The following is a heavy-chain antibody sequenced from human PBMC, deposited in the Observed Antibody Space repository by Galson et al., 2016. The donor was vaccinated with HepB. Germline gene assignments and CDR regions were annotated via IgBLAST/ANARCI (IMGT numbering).Heavy chain of an antibody. CDR2: INDNDGSFT. CDR3: ARDLAGAHDY. Sequence: SLRLSCAASGFILSSYWMHWVRQVPGQGLQWVSRINDNDGSFTNYADSVRGRFTISRDNAKNTLYLQMNSLRAEDTAVYYCARDLAGAHDYWGQGTLVTVSS. J-gene: IGHJ4*02. CDR1: GFILSSYW. V-gene: IGHV3-74*01. D-gene: IGHD1-26*01.